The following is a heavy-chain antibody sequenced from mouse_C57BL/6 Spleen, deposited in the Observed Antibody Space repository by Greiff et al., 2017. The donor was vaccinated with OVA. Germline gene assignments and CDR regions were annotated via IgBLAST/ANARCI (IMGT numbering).Heavy chain of an antibody. Sequence: QVQLQQPGAELVKPGASVKMSCKASGYTFTSYWITWVTQRPGQGLEWIGDIYPGSGSTNYNEKFKSKATLTVDTSSSTAYMQLSSLTSEDAAVYYCARRTAQATGDYWGQGTTLTVSS. D-gene: IGHD3-2*02. V-gene: IGHV1-55*01. J-gene: IGHJ2*01. CDR1: GYTFTSYW. CDR3: ARRTAQATGDY. CDR2: IYPGSGST.